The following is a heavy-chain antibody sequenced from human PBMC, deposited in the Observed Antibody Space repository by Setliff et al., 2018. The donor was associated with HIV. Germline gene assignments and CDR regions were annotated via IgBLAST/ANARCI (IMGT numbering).Heavy chain of an antibody. V-gene: IGHV1-45*02. CDR1: GYTFTSYY. CDR2: FTPFNDNT. J-gene: IGHJ3*01. CDR3: ARSSRANEAFDV. Sequence: SVKVSCKASGYTFTSYYMHWVRQAPGQALEWMGWFTPFNDNTNYAQKYRGRISITRDRSMSTAYMELSSLRSEDTGMYYCARSSRANEAFDVWGQGTMVT.